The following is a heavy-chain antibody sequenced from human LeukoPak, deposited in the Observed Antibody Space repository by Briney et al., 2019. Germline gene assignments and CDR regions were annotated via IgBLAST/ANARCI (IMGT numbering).Heavy chain of an antibody. V-gene: IGHV4-34*01. CDR2: INHSGST. D-gene: IGHD6-13*01. Sequence: SETLSLTCAVYGGSFSGYDWSWIRQPPGKGLEWIGEINHSGSTNYNPSLKSRVTISVDTSENQFSLKLSSVTAADTAVYYCARGRSSSWYGPTQSHLTDYWGQGTLVTVSS. CDR1: GGSFSGYD. CDR3: ARGRSSSWYGPTQSHLTDY. J-gene: IGHJ4*02.